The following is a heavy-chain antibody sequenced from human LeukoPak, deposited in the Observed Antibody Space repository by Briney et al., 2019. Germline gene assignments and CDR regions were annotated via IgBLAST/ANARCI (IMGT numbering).Heavy chain of an antibody. D-gene: IGHD6-19*01. CDR3: ARGGWFFEH. Sequence: GGSLRLSCADSGFSFSTYEMNWVGKAPGKGLEWFSYISSSGSIIYYADSVKGRFTISRDNGKNSLFPQMNSLRAEDTAVYYCARGGWFFEHWGQGTLVTVSS. CDR2: ISSSGSII. V-gene: IGHV3-48*03. CDR1: GFSFSTYE. J-gene: IGHJ4*02.